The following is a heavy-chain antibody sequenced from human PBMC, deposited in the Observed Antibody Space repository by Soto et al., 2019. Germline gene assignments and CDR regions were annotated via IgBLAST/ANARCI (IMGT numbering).Heavy chain of an antibody. Sequence: ASVKVSFKASGYTFTSYGISWVRQAPGQGLEWMGCISAYNGNTNYAQKLQGRVTMTTDTSTSTAYMELRSLRSDDTAVYYCARGLGYGGNGNYFDYWGQGTLVTVSS. CDR1: GYTFTSYG. D-gene: IGHD4-17*01. V-gene: IGHV1-18*04. J-gene: IGHJ4*02. CDR3: ARGLGYGGNGNYFDY. CDR2: ISAYNGNT.